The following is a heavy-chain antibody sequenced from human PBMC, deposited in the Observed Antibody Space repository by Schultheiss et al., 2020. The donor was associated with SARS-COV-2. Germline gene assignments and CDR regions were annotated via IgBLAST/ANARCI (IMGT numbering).Heavy chain of an antibody. J-gene: IGHJ5*02. V-gene: IGHV3-48*04. CDR1: GFTFSSYA. Sequence: GGSLRLSCAASGFTFSSYAMHWVRQAPGKGLEWVSYISSSGSTIYYADSVKGRFTISRDNAKNSLYLQMNSLRAEDTAVYYCAKDRYCSSTSCYDPWGQGTLVTVSS. CDR2: ISSSGSTI. D-gene: IGHD2-2*01. CDR3: AKDRYCSSTSCYDP.